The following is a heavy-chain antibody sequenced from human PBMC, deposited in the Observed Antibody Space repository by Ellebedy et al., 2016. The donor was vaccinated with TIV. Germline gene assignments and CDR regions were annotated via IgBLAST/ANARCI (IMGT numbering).Heavy chain of an antibody. CDR3: ARDRSRYFDWLLFAVMDV. Sequence: GESLKISXAASGFTFSSYSMNWVRQAPGKGLEWVSSISSSSSYIYYADSVKGRFTISRDNAKNSLYLQMNSLRAEDTAVYYCARDRSRYFDWLLFAVMDVWGQGTTVTVSS. CDR1: GFTFSSYS. V-gene: IGHV3-21*01. CDR2: ISSSSSYI. J-gene: IGHJ6*02. D-gene: IGHD3-9*01.